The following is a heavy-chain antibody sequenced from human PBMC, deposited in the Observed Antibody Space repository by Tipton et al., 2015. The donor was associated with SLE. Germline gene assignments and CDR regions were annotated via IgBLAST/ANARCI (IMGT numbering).Heavy chain of an antibody. CDR3: ARWGDFWSGYKY. V-gene: IGHV4-34*01. J-gene: IGHJ4*02. CDR2: INHSGST. CDR1: GVSIKSGGYY. D-gene: IGHD3-3*01. Sequence: LRLSCNVSGVSIKSGGYYWSWIRQPPGKGLEWIGEINHSGSTNYNPSLKSRVTISVDTSKKQFSLKLSSVSAADTAVYYCARWGDFWSGYKYWGQGTLVTVSS.